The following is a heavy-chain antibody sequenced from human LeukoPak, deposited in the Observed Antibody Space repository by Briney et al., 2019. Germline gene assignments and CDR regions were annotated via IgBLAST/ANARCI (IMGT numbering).Heavy chain of an antibody. CDR3: ARVISGYHDY. V-gene: IGHV4-38-2*02. J-gene: IGHJ4*02. CDR2: IYHSGST. Sequence: PSETLSLTCTVSGYSLSSGYYWGWIRQPPGKGLEWIGSIYHSGSTYYNPSLKSRVTISVDTSKNQFSLKLSSVTAADTAVYYCARVISGYHDYWGQGTLVTVSS. D-gene: IGHD3-22*01. CDR1: GYSLSSGYY.